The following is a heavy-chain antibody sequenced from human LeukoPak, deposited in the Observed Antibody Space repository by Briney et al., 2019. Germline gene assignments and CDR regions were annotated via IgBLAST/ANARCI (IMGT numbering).Heavy chain of an antibody. J-gene: IGHJ6*02. CDR1: GFTFSSYW. CDR2: INSEGSSI. V-gene: IGHV3-74*01. CDR3: ARSGGAAIPYGWDV. D-gene: IGHD3-10*01. Sequence: PGGSLRLSCAASGFTFSSYWMHWVRQAPGKGLVWVSRINSEGSSINYADSVKGRFTISRDNAKNTLYLQTNSLRAEDTAVYYCARSGGAAIPYGWDVWGQGTTVTVSS.